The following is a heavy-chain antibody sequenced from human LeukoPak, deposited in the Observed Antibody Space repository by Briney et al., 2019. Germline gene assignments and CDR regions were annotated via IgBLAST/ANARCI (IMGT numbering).Heavy chain of an antibody. J-gene: IGHJ5*02. CDR1: GGSIHSRSHL. D-gene: IGHD3-22*01. CDR3: ARVDSYDRSGHFDP. Sequence: SETLSLTCTVSGGSIHSRSHLWGWIRLPPGKGLEWIGSIEDSGSTFYNPSLKSRVTTSIYTSKNQFSLELTSVTAAGTAVYYCARVDSYDRSGHFDPWGQGTLVIVSS. V-gene: IGHV4-39*07. CDR2: IEDSGST.